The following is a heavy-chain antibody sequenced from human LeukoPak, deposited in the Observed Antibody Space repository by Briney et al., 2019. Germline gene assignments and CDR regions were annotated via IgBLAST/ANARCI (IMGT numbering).Heavy chain of an antibody. Sequence: GRSLRLSCAASGFTFSTYGMHWVRQAPGKGLEWVAIIWYDGSNKYYADSVKGRFTISRDISKNTVFLQMNSLRAEDTAVYYCAKWGDYDVLTGYYVSDYWGQGTLVTVSS. J-gene: IGHJ4*02. CDR2: IWYDGSNK. D-gene: IGHD3-9*01. V-gene: IGHV3-33*06. CDR3: AKWGDYDVLTGYYVSDY. CDR1: GFTFSTYG.